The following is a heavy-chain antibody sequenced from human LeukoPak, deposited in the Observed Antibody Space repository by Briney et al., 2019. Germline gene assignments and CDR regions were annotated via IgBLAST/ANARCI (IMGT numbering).Heavy chain of an antibody. J-gene: IGHJ5*02. CDR1: GFTFSSYG. CDR2: ISSSGSTI. V-gene: IGHV3-48*04. D-gene: IGHD3-22*01. Sequence: PGGSLRLSCAASGFTFSSYGMHWVRQAPGKGLEWVSYISSSGSTIYYADSVKGRFTISRDNAKNSLYLQMNSLRAEDTAVYYCAREVSYYDSSGYGSYNWFDPWGQGTLVTVSS. CDR3: AREVSYYDSSGYGSYNWFDP.